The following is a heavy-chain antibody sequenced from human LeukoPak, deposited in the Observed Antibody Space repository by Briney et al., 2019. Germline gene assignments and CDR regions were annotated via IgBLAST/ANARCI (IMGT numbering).Heavy chain of an antibody. Sequence: PSETLPLTCTVSGGSISSYYWNWIRQPPGKGLEWIGSIYYSGSTYYNPSLKSRVTISVDTSKNQFSLKLSSVTAADTAVYYCARVSHSLIVVVWGQGTLVTVSS. CDR3: ARVSHSLIVVV. CDR2: IYYSGST. D-gene: IGHD3-22*01. J-gene: IGHJ4*02. V-gene: IGHV4-59*05. CDR1: GGSISSYY.